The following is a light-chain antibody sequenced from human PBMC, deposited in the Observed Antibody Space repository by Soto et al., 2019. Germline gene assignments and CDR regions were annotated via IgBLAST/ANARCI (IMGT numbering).Light chain of an antibody. Sequence: QSVLTQSSSASASLGASVKLTCTLSSGYSSFAIAWHQQQPEKGPRYLMKLNSDGSHTKGDGIPDRFSGSSSGAERYLTISSLQSEDEADYYCQTWGTGIRVFGGGTQLTVL. CDR2: LNSDGSH. V-gene: IGLV4-69*01. CDR3: QTWGTGIRV. J-gene: IGLJ3*02. CDR1: SGYSSFA.